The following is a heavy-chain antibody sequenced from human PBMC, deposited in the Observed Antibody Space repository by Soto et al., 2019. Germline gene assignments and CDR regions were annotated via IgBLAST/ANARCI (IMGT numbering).Heavy chain of an antibody. CDR3: ATYGMDV. Sequence: GGSLRLSCVVSGGSFSDFYMSWIRKAPGKGLEWVSHISTDSSNTKYGDSVKGRFTVSRDNAKRSLYLQMNSLRVEDTGIYYCATYGMDVWGQGTTVTVYS. J-gene: IGHJ6*02. V-gene: IGHV3-11*06. CDR2: ISTDSSNT. CDR1: GGSFSDFY.